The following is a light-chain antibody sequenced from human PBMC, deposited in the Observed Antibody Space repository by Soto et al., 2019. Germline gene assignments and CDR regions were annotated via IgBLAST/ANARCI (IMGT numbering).Light chain of an antibody. CDR1: QSITRW. J-gene: IGKJ1*01. Sequence: LSASVGDRFTITCRASQSITRWLAWYQQKPGNAPKLLVSKASILDGGVPLRFSGSGSGTEFTLTISSLQSEDFAVYYCQQYNNWPPWTFGQGTKVDIK. V-gene: IGKV1-5*03. CDR2: KAS. CDR3: QQYNNWPPWT.